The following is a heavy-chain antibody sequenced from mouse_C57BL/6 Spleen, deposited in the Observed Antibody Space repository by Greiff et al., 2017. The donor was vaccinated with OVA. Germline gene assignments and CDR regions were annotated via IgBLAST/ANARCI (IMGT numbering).Heavy chain of an antibody. Sequence: QVTLKVSGPGILQSSQTLSLTCSFSGFSLSTSGMGVSWIRQPSGKGLEWLAHIYWDDDKRSNPSPKSRLTISKANSRNQVFLKITSVDTAATATYYCARSTGYYYGSRDWYFDVWGTGTTVTVSS. CDR1: GFSLSTSGMG. CDR3: ARSTGYYYGSRDWYFDV. V-gene: IGHV8-12*01. CDR2: IYWDDDK. D-gene: IGHD1-1*01. J-gene: IGHJ1*03.